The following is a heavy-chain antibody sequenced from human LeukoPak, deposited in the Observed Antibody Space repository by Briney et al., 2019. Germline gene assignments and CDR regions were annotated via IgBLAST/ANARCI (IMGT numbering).Heavy chain of an antibody. CDR1: GGTFSSYA. CDR3: ARLTLGDTAMALHDY. CDR2: IIPIFGTA. D-gene: IGHD5-18*01. J-gene: IGHJ4*02. Sequence: ASVKVSCKASGGTFSSYAISWVRQAPGQGLEWMGGIIPIFGTANYAQKFQGSVTITADESTSTAYMELSSLRSEDTAVYYCARLTLGDTAMALHDYWGQGTLVTVSS. V-gene: IGHV1-69*13.